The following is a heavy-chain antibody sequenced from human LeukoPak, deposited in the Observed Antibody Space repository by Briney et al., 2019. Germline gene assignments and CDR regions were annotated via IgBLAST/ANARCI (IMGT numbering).Heavy chain of an antibody. V-gene: IGHV5-10-1*01. J-gene: IGHJ5*02. CDR1: GYRFTSYW. Sequence: GESLKISRKGSGYRFTSYWISWVRQMPGKGLEWLGRIDPSDSYTNYSPSFQGHVTISADKSISTAYLQWSSLKASDTAMYCCARQYSGYDSWFDPWGQGTLVTVSS. CDR3: ARQYSGYDSWFDP. CDR2: IDPSDSYT. D-gene: IGHD5-12*01.